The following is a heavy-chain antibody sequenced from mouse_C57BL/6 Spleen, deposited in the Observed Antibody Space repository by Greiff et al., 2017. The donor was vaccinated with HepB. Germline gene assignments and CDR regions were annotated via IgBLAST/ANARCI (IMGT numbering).Heavy chain of an antibody. CDR3: ARRGPTVVAHDYAMDY. CDR2: IHPNSGST. Sequence: VQLQQPGAELVKPGASVKLSCKASGYTFTSYWMHWVKQRPGQGLEWIGMIHPNSGSTNYNEKFKSKATLTVDKSSSTAYMQLSSLTSEDSAVYYCARRGPTVVAHDYAMDYWGQGTSVTVSS. J-gene: IGHJ4*01. D-gene: IGHD1-1*01. V-gene: IGHV1-64*01. CDR1: GYTFTSYW.